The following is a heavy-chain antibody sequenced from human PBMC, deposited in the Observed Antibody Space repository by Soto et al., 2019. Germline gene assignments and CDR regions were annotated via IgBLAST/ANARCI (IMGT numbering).Heavy chain of an antibody. CDR3: AKGVGYCSSTSCFNDAFDI. CDR1: GFTFSSYA. CDR2: ISGSGGST. Sequence: EVQLLESGGGLVQPGGSLRLSCAASGFTFSSYAMSWVRQAPGKGLEWVSAISGSGGSTYYADSVKGRFTISRDNSKNTLYLQMNSLRAEDTAVYYCAKGVGYCSSTSCFNDAFDIWGQGTMVTVSS. D-gene: IGHD2-2*01. J-gene: IGHJ3*02. V-gene: IGHV3-23*01.